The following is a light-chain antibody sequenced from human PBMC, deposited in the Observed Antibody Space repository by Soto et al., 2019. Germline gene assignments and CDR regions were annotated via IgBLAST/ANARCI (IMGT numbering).Light chain of an antibody. CDR1: QSVSSN. J-gene: IGKJ5*01. CDR2: GAS. Sequence: EIVLTQSPATLSASPGERATLSCRASQSVSSNLAWYQQKPGQAPRLLIYGASTRATGIPARFSGSGSGTEFTLTISSLQSEDFAVYYCQQYNNGTPITFGQGTRLEIK. V-gene: IGKV3-15*01. CDR3: QQYNNGTPIT.